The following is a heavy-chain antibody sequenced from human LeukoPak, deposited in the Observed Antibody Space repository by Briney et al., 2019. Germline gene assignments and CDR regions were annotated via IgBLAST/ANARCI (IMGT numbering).Heavy chain of an antibody. CDR1: GYTCTGYY. CDR2: INSNSGGT. D-gene: IGHD3-10*01. CDR3: ARDRGSRRGWFDH. J-gene: IGHJ5*02. V-gene: IGHV1-2*02. Sequence: ASVKVSCKASGYTCTGYYIHWVRQAPGQGLEWRGWINSNSGGTNYAQKFQTRVTISTDTSISTAYMELSRLRSDDTAVYYCARDRGSRRGWFDHWGQGTLVTVSS.